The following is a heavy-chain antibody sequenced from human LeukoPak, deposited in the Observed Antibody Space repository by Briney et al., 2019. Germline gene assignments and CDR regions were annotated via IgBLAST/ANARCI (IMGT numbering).Heavy chain of an antibody. CDR3: AKDIKWELPSHDAFDI. J-gene: IGHJ3*02. D-gene: IGHD1-26*01. V-gene: IGHV3-9*01. CDR1: GFTFDDYA. Sequence: QPGRSLRLSCSASGFTFDDYAMHWVRQAPGKGLEWVSGISWNSGSIGYADSVKGRFTISRDNAKNSLYLQMNSLRAEDTALYYCAKDIKWELPSHDAFDIWGQGTMVTVSS. CDR2: ISWNSGSI.